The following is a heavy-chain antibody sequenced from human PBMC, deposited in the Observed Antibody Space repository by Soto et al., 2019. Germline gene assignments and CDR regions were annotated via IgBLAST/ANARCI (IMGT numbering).Heavy chain of an antibody. CDR3: ARLVYDSRLNYLYFDH. Sequence: SETLSLTCDVSGVSISSGNWWSWVRQPPGKGLEWIAEVYNDGSANYHPSLESRATISVDRSKNQFSLRLSSVTAAGTGKYYCARLVYDSRLNYLYFDHWGQGTLVTVSS. CDR2: VYNDGSA. CDR1: GVSISSGNW. V-gene: IGHV4-4*02. D-gene: IGHD3-22*01. J-gene: IGHJ4*02.